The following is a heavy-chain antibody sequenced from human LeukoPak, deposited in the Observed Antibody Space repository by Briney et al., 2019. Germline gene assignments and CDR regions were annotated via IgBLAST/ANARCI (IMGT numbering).Heavy chain of an antibody. CDR3: ARQYYDILTGYQLAFDI. D-gene: IGHD3-9*01. J-gene: IGHJ3*02. Sequence: PGGSLRLSCTASGFTFSNYIMHWVRQAPGKGLDWVAFIRSDGSDKYYADSVKGRFTISRDNSKNTLYLQMNSLRAEDTAVYYCARQYYDILTGYQLAFDIWGQGTMVTVSS. V-gene: IGHV3-30*02. CDR1: GFTFSNYI. CDR2: IRSDGSDK.